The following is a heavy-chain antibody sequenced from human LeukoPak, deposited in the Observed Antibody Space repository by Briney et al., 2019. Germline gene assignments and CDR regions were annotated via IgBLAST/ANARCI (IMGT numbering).Heavy chain of an antibody. CDR2: IWYDGSNK. D-gene: IGHD3-9*01. J-gene: IGHJ6*02. CDR1: GFTFTNYG. Sequence: GRSLTLSCATSGFTFTNYGMHWVRQAPGKGLEWVAVIWYDGSNKYYADSVKGRFTISRDNSKNTLYLQMNSLRAEDTAVYYCARDLGDYDILTGYYNPYYYYGMDVWGQGTTVTVSS. V-gene: IGHV3-33*01. CDR3: ARDLGDYDILTGYYNPYYYYGMDV.